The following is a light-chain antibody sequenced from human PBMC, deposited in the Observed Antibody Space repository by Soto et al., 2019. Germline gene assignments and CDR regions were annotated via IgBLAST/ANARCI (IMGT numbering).Light chain of an antibody. V-gene: IGKV1-5*03. Sequence: DIQMTQSPSTLSASVGDRVIITCRASESISNWLAWYQHKPGKAPNLLIYKASSLKSGVPLRFSGSGSGTEFPITISRLQPDDFANYYRQQYDTSWTFGQGTKVEFK. CDR2: KAS. J-gene: IGKJ1*01. CDR1: ESISNW. CDR3: QQYDTSWT.